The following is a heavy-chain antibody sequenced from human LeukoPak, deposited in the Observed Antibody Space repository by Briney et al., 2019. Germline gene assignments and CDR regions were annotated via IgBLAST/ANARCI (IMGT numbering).Heavy chain of an antibody. V-gene: IGHV3-30*18. CDR3: AQAWRWLQLNY. CDR1: GFTFSSYG. D-gene: IGHD5-24*01. CDR2: ISYDGSNK. J-gene: IGHJ4*02. Sequence: QAGGPLRLSCAASGFTFSSYGMHWVRQAPGKGLEWVAVISYDGSNKYYADSVKGRFTISRDNSMNTLYLQMNSLRDEDTAVYYCAQAWRWLQLNYWGQGTLVTVSS.